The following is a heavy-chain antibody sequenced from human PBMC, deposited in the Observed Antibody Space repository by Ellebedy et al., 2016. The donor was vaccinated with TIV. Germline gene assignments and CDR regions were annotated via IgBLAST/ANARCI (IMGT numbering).Heavy chain of an antibody. CDR1: GGSFSSYS. CDR2: IYYSGRT. V-gene: IGHV4-59*08. D-gene: IGHD3-10*01. J-gene: IGHJ4*02. Sequence: SETLSLXXAVYGGSFSSYSWSWIRQPPGKGLEWIGYIYYSGRTNYNPSLKSRVTISVDTSKNHFSLNLSSVTAADTAVYYCARSIMVRGPRYDYWGQGTLVTVSS. CDR3: ARSIMVRGPRYDY.